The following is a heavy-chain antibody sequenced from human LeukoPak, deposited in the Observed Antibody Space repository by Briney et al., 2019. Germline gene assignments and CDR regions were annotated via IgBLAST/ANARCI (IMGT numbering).Heavy chain of an antibody. V-gene: IGHV3-23*01. CDR2: TRGSGSYT. Sequence: GGSLRLSCVASGFTFENYAVTWVRQAPGKGLEWVSATRGSGSYTSYTDSVKGRFTVSRDNSESTLYLDMSNLRAEDTAVYYCAKDPNGDYVGAFDSWGPGTLVAVSS. CDR1: GFTFENYA. CDR3: AKDPNGDYVGAFDS. J-gene: IGHJ3*01. D-gene: IGHD2-8*01.